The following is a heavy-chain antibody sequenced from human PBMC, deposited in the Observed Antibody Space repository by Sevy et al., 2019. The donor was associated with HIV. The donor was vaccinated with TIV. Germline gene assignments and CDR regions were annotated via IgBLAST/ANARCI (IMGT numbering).Heavy chain of an antibody. Sequence: SETLSLTCTLSGDSISSNNFYWGWVRQPPEKGLEWIGSIYYTGSTYYNPSLKSRVTISVDTSKNQFSLKLTSVTAADTAVYYCVREAVALDYWGQGTLVTVSS. CDR1: GDSISSNNFY. CDR2: IYYTGST. D-gene: IGHD6-19*01. CDR3: VREAVALDY. J-gene: IGHJ4*01. V-gene: IGHV4-39*02.